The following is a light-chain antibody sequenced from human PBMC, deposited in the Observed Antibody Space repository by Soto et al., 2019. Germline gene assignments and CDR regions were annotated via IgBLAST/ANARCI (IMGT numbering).Light chain of an antibody. J-gene: IGKJ2*01. CDR3: QQRSNWPPYT. V-gene: IGKV3-11*01. Sequence: EIVLTQSPSTLSLSPGERATLSCRASQSVSSYLAWYQQKPGQAPRLLIYVASNRATGIPARFSGSGSGTEFTLTISSLEPDDFAVYYCQQRSNWPPYTFGQGTKLEIK. CDR1: QSVSSY. CDR2: VAS.